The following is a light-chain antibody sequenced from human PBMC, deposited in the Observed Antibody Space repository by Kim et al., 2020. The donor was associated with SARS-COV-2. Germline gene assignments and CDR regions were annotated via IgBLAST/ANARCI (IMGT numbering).Light chain of an antibody. CDR1: SNNVGNQG. CDR2: RNN. J-gene: IGLJ3*02. CDR3: SAWDSSLSDWV. V-gene: IGLV10-54*01. Sequence: QAGLTQPPSGSKGLRQTATLTCTGNSNNVGNQGAAWLQQHQGHPPKLLSYRNNNRPSGISERLSASRSGNTASLTITGLQPEDEADYYCSAWDSSLSDWVFGGGTKLTV.